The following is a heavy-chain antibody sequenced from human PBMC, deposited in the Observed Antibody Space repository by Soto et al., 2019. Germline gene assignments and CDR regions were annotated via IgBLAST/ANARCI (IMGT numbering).Heavy chain of an antibody. CDR2: INHSGST. CDR1: GGSCSGYY. J-gene: IGHJ4*02. Sequence: ASETLSLTCAVYGGSCSGYYWSWIRQPPGKGLEWIGEINHSGSTNYNPSLKSRVTISVDTSKNQFSLKLSSVTAADTAVYYCARGSRTYGDHGLDYWGQGTLVTVSS. V-gene: IGHV4-34*01. CDR3: ARGSRTYGDHGLDY. D-gene: IGHD4-17*01.